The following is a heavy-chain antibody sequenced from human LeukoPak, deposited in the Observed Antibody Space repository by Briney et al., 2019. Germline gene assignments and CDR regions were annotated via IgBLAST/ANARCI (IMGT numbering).Heavy chain of an antibody. J-gene: IGHJ4*02. D-gene: IGHD1-1*01. CDR2: IYPGDSDT. CDR1: GYSFTSYW. Sequence: GESLKISCKASGYSFTSYWIGWVRQMPGKGLEWMGIIYPGDSDTRYSPSFQGQVTISADKSIKTAYLQWSSLKASDTAIYYCARRGGGSTGGFYFDYWGQGSLVTVSS. V-gene: IGHV5-51*01. CDR3: ARRGGGSTGGFYFDY.